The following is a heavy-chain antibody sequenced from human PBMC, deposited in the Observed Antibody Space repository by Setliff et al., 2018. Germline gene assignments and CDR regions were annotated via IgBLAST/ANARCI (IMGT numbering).Heavy chain of an antibody. CDR1: GGSFSSSDDY. V-gene: IGHV4-39*01. J-gene: IGHJ5*01. Sequence: PSETLSLTCNVSGGSFSSSDDYWGWIRQPPGKGPEWLGSISYSGRNHYSPSLKSRVTIFADTSKNQFSLLPNSVTAADTAVYYCVGRDFSGGDSWGHGTLVTVSS. CDR3: VGRDFSGGDS. D-gene: IGHD6-25*01. CDR2: ISYSGRN.